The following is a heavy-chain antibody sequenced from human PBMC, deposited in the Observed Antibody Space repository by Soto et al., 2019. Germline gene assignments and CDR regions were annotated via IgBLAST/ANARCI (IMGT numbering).Heavy chain of an antibody. V-gene: IGHV1-2*04. CDR2: INPNSGGT. J-gene: IGHJ6*02. Sequence: GASVTVSCKASVYTFTGYYMHWVRQAHGQGLEWMGWINPNSGGTNYAQKFQGWVTMTRDTSISTAYMELSRLRSDDTAVYYCARSDASGYDFYGMDVWGQGTTVTVS. CDR3: ARSDASGYDFYGMDV. CDR1: VYTFTGYY. D-gene: IGHD5-12*01.